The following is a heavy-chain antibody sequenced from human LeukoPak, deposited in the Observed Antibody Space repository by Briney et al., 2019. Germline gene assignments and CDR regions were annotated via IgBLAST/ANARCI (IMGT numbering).Heavy chain of an antibody. CDR1: GYTFTSYD. V-gene: IGHV1-8*01. CDR2: MNPNSGNT. CDR3: ARVGSRRFLEWLLSDY. D-gene: IGHD3-3*01. J-gene: IGHJ4*02. Sequence: ASVKVSCKASGYTFTSYDINWVRQATGQGLEWMGWMNPNSGNTGYAQKFQGRVTMTRDTSISTAYMELSRLRSDDTAVYYCARVGSRRFLEWLLSDYWGQGTLVTVSS.